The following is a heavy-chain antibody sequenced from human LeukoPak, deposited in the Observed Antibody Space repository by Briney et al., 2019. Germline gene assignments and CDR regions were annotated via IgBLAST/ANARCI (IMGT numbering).Heavy chain of an antibody. CDR2: ISAYNGNT. V-gene: IGHV1-18*01. CDR3: ARAFDSSGWPGPFDY. Sequence: ASVKVSCKASGYTFTSYGISWVRQAPGQGLEWMGWISAYNGNTNYAQKLQGRVTMTTDTSTSTAYMELRSLRSDDTAVYYCARAFDSSGWPGPFDYWGQGTLVTVSS. CDR1: GYTFTSYG. J-gene: IGHJ4*02. D-gene: IGHD6-19*01.